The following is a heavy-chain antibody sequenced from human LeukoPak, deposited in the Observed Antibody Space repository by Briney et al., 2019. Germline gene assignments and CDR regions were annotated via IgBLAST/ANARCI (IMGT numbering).Heavy chain of an antibody. CDR1: GYTFTSYD. J-gene: IGHJ4*02. Sequence: ASVKVSCKASGYTFTSYDINWVRQATGQGLEWMGWMNPNSGNTGYAQKFQGRVTITRNTSISTAYMELSSLRSEDTAVYYCARGRGPTDYGFWSGYFIYWGQGTLVTVSS. CDR3: ARGRGPTDYGFWSGYFIY. CDR2: MNPNSGNT. V-gene: IGHV1-8*03. D-gene: IGHD3-3*01.